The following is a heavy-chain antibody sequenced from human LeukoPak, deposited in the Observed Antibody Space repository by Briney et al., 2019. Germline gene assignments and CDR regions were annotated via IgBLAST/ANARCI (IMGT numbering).Heavy chain of an antibody. Sequence: VASVKVSCKASGGTFSSYAISWVRQAPGQGLEWMGGIIPIFGTANYAQKFQGRVTITTDESTSTAYMELSSLRSEDAAVYYCARDLGPTTHYSNYVVRFNWFDPWGQGTLVTVSS. V-gene: IGHV1-69*05. D-gene: IGHD4-11*01. CDR1: GGTFSSYA. CDR2: IIPIFGTA. CDR3: ARDLGPTTHYSNYVVRFNWFDP. J-gene: IGHJ5*02.